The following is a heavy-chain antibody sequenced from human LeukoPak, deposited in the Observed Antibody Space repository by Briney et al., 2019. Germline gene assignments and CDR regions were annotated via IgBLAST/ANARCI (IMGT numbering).Heavy chain of an antibody. Sequence: PGGSPRHSCAPPGFSSNNYAISSGPPAPGKGLEWVSAIRVSGDNEYYADSVKGRFTISIDNSKDTLYLQVNSLRASDTAVYFCAKDGGFTVRPYYFDFWGQGTLVTVSS. CDR1: GFSSNNYA. CDR3: AKDGGFTVRPYYFDF. D-gene: IGHD3-16*01. V-gene: IGHV3-23*01. CDR2: IRVSGDNE. J-gene: IGHJ4*02.